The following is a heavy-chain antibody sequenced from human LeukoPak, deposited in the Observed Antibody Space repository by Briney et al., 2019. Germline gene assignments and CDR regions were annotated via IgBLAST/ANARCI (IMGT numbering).Heavy chain of an antibody. Sequence: AIXGSGGSTYYADSVKGGFTISRENCKNRLYRQMNRLRAEDTAEYYCAKTGKGYDFWSGYVYYFDYWGQGTLVTVSS. CDR2: IXGSGGST. CDR3: AKTGKGYDFWSGYVYYFDY. D-gene: IGHD3-3*01. J-gene: IGHJ4*02. V-gene: IGHV3-23*01.